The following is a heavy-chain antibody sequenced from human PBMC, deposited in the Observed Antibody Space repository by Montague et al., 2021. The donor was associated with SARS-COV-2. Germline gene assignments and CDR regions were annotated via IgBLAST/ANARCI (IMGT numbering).Heavy chain of an antibody. Sequence: SETLSLTCTVSGGSISSENYFWVWFRQPPGKGLEWIGTLYFSGSTYYDPSLKSRVTISVDTSKNQFSLKLSSVTAADTAVYYCANDCSSNNCGGYWGQGTPVTVSS. CDR1: GGSISSENYF. J-gene: IGHJ4*02. V-gene: IGHV4-39*01. D-gene: IGHD2-2*01. CDR2: LYFSGST. CDR3: ANDCSSNNCGGY.